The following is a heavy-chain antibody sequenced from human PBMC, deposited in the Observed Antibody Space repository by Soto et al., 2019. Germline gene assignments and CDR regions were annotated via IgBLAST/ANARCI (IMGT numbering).Heavy chain of an antibody. J-gene: IGHJ4*02. D-gene: IGHD6-19*01. CDR3: ANRPSGWYLFDY. CDR2: IYWNDDK. CDR1: GFSLSTSGLG. V-gene: IGHV2-5*01. Sequence: QITLKESGTTLVRPTQTLTLTCTFSGFSLSTSGLGVGWIRQPPGKALEWLALIYWNDDKRYSPTLKARLTITKDTSKNQVVLTMTSMDPVDKATYYCANRPSGWYLFDYWCQGTLVTVSS.